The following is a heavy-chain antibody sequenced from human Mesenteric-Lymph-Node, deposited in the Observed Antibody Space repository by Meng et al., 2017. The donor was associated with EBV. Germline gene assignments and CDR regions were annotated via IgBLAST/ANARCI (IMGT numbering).Heavy chain of an antibody. J-gene: IGHJ4*02. CDR1: GVSISSAYYY. Sequence: QVRLKESGPGLAKPSGTLSLTCSVSGVSISSAYYYWGWIRQTPGKGLEWIGTMYFGGSTNYNPSLESRVTISKDRANNQFSLKLTSVTAADTAVYYCATDSSKGYYYFDYWGRGALVTVSS. D-gene: IGHD3-22*01. CDR3: ATDSSKGYYYFDY. CDR2: MYFGGST. V-gene: IGHV4-39*07.